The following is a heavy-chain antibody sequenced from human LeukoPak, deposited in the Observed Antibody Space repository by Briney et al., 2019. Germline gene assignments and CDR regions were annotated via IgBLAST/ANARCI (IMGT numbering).Heavy chain of an antibody. D-gene: IGHD3-3*01. CDR3: AREGGPHDFWSGYYVSAFDY. Sequence: SETLSLTCTVSGGSISSYYWSWIRQPPGKGLEWIGYIYYSGSTNYNPSLKSRVTISVDTSKNQFSLKLSSVTAADTAVYYCAREGGPHDFWSGYYVSAFDYWGQGTLVTVSS. CDR2: IYYSGST. J-gene: IGHJ4*02. CDR1: GGSISSYY. V-gene: IGHV4-59*12.